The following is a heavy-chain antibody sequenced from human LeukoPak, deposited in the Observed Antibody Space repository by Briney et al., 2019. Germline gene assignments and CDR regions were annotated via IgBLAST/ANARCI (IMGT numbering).Heavy chain of an antibody. CDR3: ARAIVATHSSGWYYFDY. V-gene: IGHV4-30-4*01. CDR1: GGSISSGDYY. J-gene: IGHJ4*02. CDR2: IYYSGSA. D-gene: IGHD6-19*01. Sequence: SETLSLTCTVSGGSISSGDYYWSWIRQPPGKGLEWIGYIYYSGSAYYNPSLKSRVTISVDTSKNQFSLKLSSVTAADTAVYYCARAIVATHSSGWYYFDYWGQGTLVTVSS.